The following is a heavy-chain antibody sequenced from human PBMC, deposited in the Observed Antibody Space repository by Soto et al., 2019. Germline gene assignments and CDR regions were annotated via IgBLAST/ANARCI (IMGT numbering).Heavy chain of an antibody. Sequence: QVQLVQSGAEVKKPGSSVKVSCQASGGTFSRHAISRVRQAPGQGLEWMGGIIPIFGTANYAQKFQGRVTITADKSTSAAYMELSSLRSEDTAVYYCARAGCSGGSCYEDYWGQGTLVTVSS. D-gene: IGHD2-15*01. J-gene: IGHJ4*02. CDR2: IIPIFGTA. CDR3: ARAGCSGGSCYEDY. CDR1: GGTFSRHA. V-gene: IGHV1-69*06.